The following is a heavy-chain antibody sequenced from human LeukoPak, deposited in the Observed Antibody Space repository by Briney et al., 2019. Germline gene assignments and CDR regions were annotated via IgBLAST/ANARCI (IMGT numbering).Heavy chain of an antibody. CDR2: IRNKGYGGTT. J-gene: IGHJ4*02. Sequence: GGSLRLSCAASGFTFSNYNMNWVRQAPGKGLGWVGFIRNKGYGGTTEYDASVKGRFTISRDDSKSIAYLQMNSLKTEDTAVYYCTRSHYDILTGHTDYWGQGTLVTVSS. CDR1: GFTFSNYN. V-gene: IGHV3-49*04. CDR3: TRSHYDILTGHTDY. D-gene: IGHD3-9*01.